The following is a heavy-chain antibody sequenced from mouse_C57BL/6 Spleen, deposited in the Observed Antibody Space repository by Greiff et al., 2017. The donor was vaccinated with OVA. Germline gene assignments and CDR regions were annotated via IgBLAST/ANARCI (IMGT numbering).Heavy chain of an antibody. CDR2: INYDGSST. CDR3: ARDQGNLGLLNRAMDY. J-gene: IGHJ4*01. V-gene: IGHV5-16*01. Sequence: EVKLVESEGGLVQPGSSMKLSCTASGFTFSDYYMAWVRQVPEKGLEWVANINYDGSSTYYLDSLKSRFIISRDNAKNILYLQMSSLKSEDTATYYCARDQGNLGLLNRAMDYWGQGTSVTVSS. CDR1: GFTFSDYY. D-gene: IGHD3-1*01.